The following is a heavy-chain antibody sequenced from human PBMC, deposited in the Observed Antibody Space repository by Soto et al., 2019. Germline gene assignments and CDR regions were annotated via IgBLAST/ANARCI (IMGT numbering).Heavy chain of an antibody. J-gene: IGHJ5*02. CDR2: ISSSGSTI. CDR3: ARDSDYGDYLFDP. Sequence: VQLVESGGGLVKPGGYLRLSCAASGFTFSDYYMSWIRQAPGKGLEWVSYISSSGSTIYYADSVKGRFTISRDNAKNSLYLQMNSLRDEDTAVYYCARDSDYGDYLFDPWGQGTLVTVSS. V-gene: IGHV3-11*01. CDR1: GFTFSDYY. D-gene: IGHD4-17*01.